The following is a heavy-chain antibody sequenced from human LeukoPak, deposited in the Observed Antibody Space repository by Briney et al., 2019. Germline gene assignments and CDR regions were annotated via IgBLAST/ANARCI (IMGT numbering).Heavy chain of an antibody. CDR2: ISGSGSST. Sequence: PGGSLRLSCAASGFTFSSYAMNWVRQAPGKGLEWVSDISGSGSSTSYADSVKGRFTISRDNAKNSLYLQMNSLRVEDTAVYYCARHVVGLGFDYWGQGTLVTVSS. D-gene: IGHD3-22*01. V-gene: IGHV3-23*01. CDR1: GFTFSSYA. J-gene: IGHJ4*02. CDR3: ARHVVGLGFDY.